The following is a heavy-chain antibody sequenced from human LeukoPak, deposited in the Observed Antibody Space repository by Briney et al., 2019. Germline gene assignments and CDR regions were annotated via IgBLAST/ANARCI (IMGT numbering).Heavy chain of an antibody. V-gene: IGHV1-2*02. J-gene: IGHJ3*02. CDR3: ARSTYYYDSSGYKCYAFDI. CDR2: INPNSGGT. Sequence: ASVKVSCKASGYTFTGYFMHWVRQAPGQGLEWMGWINPNSGGTNYAQKFQGRVTMTRDTSISTAYMELSRLRSDDTAVYYCARSTYYYDSSGYKCYAFDIWGQGTMVTVSS. CDR1: GYTFTGYF. D-gene: IGHD3-22*01.